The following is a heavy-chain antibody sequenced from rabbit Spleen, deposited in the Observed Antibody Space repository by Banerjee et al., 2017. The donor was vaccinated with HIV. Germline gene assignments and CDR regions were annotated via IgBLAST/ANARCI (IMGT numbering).Heavy chain of an antibody. J-gene: IGHJ4*01. V-gene: IGHV1S40*01. Sequence: QSLEESGGDLVKPGASLTLTCTASGVSFSGDSYMCWVRQAPGKGLECGACIYAGSSGSTYYANWAKGRLTISKASSTTVTLQMTSLTVADTATYFCARGSATMTMVITGYYLNLWGQGPLVTVS. CDR3: ARGSATMTMVITGYYLNL. CDR1: GVSFSGDSY. D-gene: IGHD2-1*01. CDR2: IYAGSSGST.